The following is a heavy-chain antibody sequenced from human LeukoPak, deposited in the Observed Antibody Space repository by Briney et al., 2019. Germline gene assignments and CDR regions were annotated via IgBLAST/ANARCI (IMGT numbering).Heavy chain of an antibody. CDR3: ARVHYDFWSGQAYYYMDV. D-gene: IGHD3-3*01. CDR2: ISAYNGNT. CDR1: GYTFTSYG. J-gene: IGHJ6*03. Sequence: ASVKVSCKASGYTFTSYGISWVRQAPGQGLEWMGWISAYNGNTNYAQKLQGRVTMTTDTSTSTAYMELRSLRSDDTAVYYCARVHYDFWSGQAYYYMDVWGKGTTVTVSS. V-gene: IGHV1-18*01.